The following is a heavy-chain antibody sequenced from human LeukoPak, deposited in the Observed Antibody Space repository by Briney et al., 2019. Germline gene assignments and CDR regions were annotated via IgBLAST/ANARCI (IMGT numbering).Heavy chain of an antibody. CDR1: GFTFSSYG. J-gene: IGHJ4*02. D-gene: IGHD4-17*01. CDR3: ARAGNYGDPYFAD. CDR2: ISYDGSNK. Sequence: GGSLRLSCAASGFTFSSYGMHWVRQAPGKGLEWVAVISYDGSNKYYADSVKGRFTISRDNSKNTLFLQMNSLRAEDTAVYYCARAGNYGDPYFADWGQGTLVTVSS. V-gene: IGHV3-30*03.